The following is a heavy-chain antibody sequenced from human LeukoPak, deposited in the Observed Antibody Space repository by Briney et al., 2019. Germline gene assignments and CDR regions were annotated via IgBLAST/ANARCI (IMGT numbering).Heavy chain of an antibody. Sequence: KTGGSLRLSCAASGFIFSSYSMNWVRQAPGKGLEWVSSISSSSYIYYSDSVKGRFTISRDNAKNSLYLQMNSLRAEHPAVYYCTSLPSGWHKEEKTFDYWGQGTLVTVSS. D-gene: IGHD6-19*01. CDR3: TSLPSGWHKEEKTFDY. CDR1: GFIFSSYS. CDR2: ISSSSYI. V-gene: IGHV3-21*01. J-gene: IGHJ4*02.